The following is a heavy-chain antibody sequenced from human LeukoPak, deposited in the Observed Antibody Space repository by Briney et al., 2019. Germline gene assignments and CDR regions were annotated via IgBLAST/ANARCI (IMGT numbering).Heavy chain of an antibody. CDR3: ARAIGWFGELLSGDYFYYYMDV. V-gene: IGHV4-39*01. D-gene: IGHD3-10*01. J-gene: IGHJ6*03. CDR1: GGSISNSSSY. Sequence: SETLSLTCTVSGGSISNSSSYWGWIRQPPGKGLEWIGSIYYSGSTYYNPSLKSRVTISVDTSKNQFSLKLSSVTAADTAVYYCARAIGWFGELLSGDYFYYYMDVWGKGTTVTVSS. CDR2: IYYSGST.